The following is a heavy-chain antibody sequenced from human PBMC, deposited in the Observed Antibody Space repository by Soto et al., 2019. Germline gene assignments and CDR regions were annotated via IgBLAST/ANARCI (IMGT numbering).Heavy chain of an antibody. Sequence: QVQLVQSGAEVKKPGSSVKVSCKASGRTFNNYAISWVRQAPGIGFEWLGVIIPIGGTPEHAQKFQGRVTISADESTNTAYMELSSLRSEDTAVYYCATNYYDGSGHYFIFEHWGQGPLVTVSS. D-gene: IGHD3-22*01. V-gene: IGHV1-69*01. CDR3: ATNYYDGSGHYFIFEH. J-gene: IGHJ4*02. CDR1: GRTFNNYA. CDR2: IIPIGGTP.